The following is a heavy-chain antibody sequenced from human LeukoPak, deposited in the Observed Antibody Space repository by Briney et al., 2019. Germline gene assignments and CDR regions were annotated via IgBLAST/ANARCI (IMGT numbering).Heavy chain of an antibody. D-gene: IGHD2-15*01. CDR2: INHSGST. J-gene: IGHJ5*02. Sequence: SETLSLTCAVSGGSISSSNWWSWVRQPPGKGLEWIGEINHSGSTNYNPSLKSRVTVSVDTSKNQFSLKLSSVTAADTAVYYCARGLNLGGWFDPWGQGTLVTVSS. CDR1: GGSISSSNW. CDR3: ARGLNLGGWFDP. V-gene: IGHV4-4*02.